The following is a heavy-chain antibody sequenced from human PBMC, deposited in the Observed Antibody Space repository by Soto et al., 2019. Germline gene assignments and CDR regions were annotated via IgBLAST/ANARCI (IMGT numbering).Heavy chain of an antibody. CDR2: IKHSGST. Sequence: SETLSLTCAVYGGSFSGYYWSWIRQPPGKGLEWIGEIKHSGSTNYNPSLKSRVTISVDTSKNQFSLKLSSVTAADTAVYYCASKIVVVVAATNVNWFDPWGQGTLVTVSS. CDR1: GGSFSGYY. CDR3: ASKIVVVVAATNVNWFDP. J-gene: IGHJ5*02. D-gene: IGHD2-15*01. V-gene: IGHV4-34*01.